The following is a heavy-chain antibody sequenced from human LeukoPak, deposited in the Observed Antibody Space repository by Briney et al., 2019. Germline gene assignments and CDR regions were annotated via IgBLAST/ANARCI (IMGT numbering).Heavy chain of an antibody. J-gene: IGHJ4*02. CDR3: ARGPYRDGYNFDDYFDY. CDR1: GFTFSSYS. Sequence: GGSLRLSCAASGFTFSSYSMNWVRQAPGKGLEWVSSISSSSSYIYYADSVKGRFTISRDNAKNSLYLQMNSLRAEDTAVYYCARGPYRDGYNFDDYFDYWSQGTLVTVSS. V-gene: IGHV3-21*01. CDR2: ISSSSSYI. D-gene: IGHD5-24*01.